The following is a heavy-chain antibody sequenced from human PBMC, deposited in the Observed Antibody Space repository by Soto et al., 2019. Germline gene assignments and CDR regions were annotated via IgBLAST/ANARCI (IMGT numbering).Heavy chain of an antibody. Sequence: GGSLRLSCAASGFTFDDYGMSWVRQAPGKGLEWVSGINWNGGSTGYADSVKGRFTISRDNAKNSLYLQMNSLRAEDTALYHCARATNEEWYFDLWGRGTLVTVSS. CDR1: GFTFDDYG. V-gene: IGHV3-20*01. J-gene: IGHJ2*01. D-gene: IGHD5-12*01. CDR2: INWNGGST. CDR3: ARATNEEWYFDL.